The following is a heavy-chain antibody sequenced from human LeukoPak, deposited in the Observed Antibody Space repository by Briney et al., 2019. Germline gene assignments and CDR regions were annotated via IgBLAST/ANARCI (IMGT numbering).Heavy chain of an antibody. Sequence: PGGSRRLSCAASGFTFSSYWMHWVRQAPGKGLVWVSRINSDGSSTSYADSVKGRFTISRDNAKNTLYLQMNSLRAEDTAVYYCAREFVLTGYFDLWGRGTLVTVSS. J-gene: IGHJ2*01. V-gene: IGHV3-74*01. CDR3: AREFVLTGYFDL. CDR2: INSDGSST. CDR1: GFTFSSYW. D-gene: IGHD1-20*01.